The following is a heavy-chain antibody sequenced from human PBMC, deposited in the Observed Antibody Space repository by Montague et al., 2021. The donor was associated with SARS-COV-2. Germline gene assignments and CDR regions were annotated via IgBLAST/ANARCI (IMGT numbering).Heavy chain of an antibody. CDR1: GGPFSGDGSFSGYY. V-gene: IGHV4-34*01. Sequence: SETLSLTCAVYGGPFSGDGSFSGYYWPWIRQTPGKGLEWIGEINHTGSSNYNPSFKSRVIMSVDTSKNQFSLKVNSVTAADTAVYYCAKTWGSWLGPRFDPWGQGTLVTVSS. D-gene: IGHD6-13*01. J-gene: IGHJ5*02. CDR3: AKTWGSWLGPRFDP. CDR2: INHTGSS.